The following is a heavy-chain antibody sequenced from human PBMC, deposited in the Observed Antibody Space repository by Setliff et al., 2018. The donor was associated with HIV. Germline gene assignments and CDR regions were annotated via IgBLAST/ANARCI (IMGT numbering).Heavy chain of an antibody. V-gene: IGHV4-39*01. CDR1: GGSISSSIYY. CDR3: ARHDTEYSSYPIDS. CDR2: IYYSGSTYYYGGST. D-gene: IGHD6-6*01. J-gene: IGHJ4*02. Sequence: SETLSLTCTVSGGSISSSIYYWGWIRQPPGKGLEWIGFIYYSGSTYYYGGSTYYNPSLKSRVTISVDTSKNQFSLKLSSVTAADTAVYYCARHDTEYSSYPIDSLGQGTLVTVSS.